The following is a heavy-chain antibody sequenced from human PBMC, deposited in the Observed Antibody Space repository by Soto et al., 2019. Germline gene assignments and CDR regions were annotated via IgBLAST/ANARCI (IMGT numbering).Heavy chain of an antibody. Sequence: ASVKVSCKASGYTFSTYAMHWVRQAPGQSLEWMGWINGGTGQTKYSPRFQDRVTITRDTSASTAHLDLSSLRSEDTAVYYCARGKGMEENYYYYYGLDIWGQGTTVTV. CDR1: GYTFSTYA. CDR2: INGGTGQT. V-gene: IGHV1-3*01. CDR3: ARGKGMEENYYYYYGLDI. J-gene: IGHJ6*02. D-gene: IGHD1-1*01.